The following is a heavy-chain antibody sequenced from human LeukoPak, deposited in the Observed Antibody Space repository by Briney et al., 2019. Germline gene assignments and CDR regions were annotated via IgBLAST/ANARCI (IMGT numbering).Heavy chain of an antibody. CDR3: ALPVTAAGCFDY. Sequence: ASVKVSCKASGYTFTSYGISWVRQAPGQGLEWMGWISAYNGNTNYAQKFQGRVTITTDESTSTAYMELSSLRSEDTAVYYCALPVTAAGCFDYWGQGTLVTVSS. D-gene: IGHD6-13*01. V-gene: IGHV1-18*01. CDR2: ISAYNGNT. CDR1: GYTFTSYG. J-gene: IGHJ4*02.